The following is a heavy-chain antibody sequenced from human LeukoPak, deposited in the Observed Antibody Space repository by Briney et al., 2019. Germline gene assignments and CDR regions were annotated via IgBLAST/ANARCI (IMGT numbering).Heavy chain of an antibody. Sequence: SETLSLTCTVSGGSISSSSYYWGWIRQPPGKGLEWIGSIYYSGSTYYNPSLKSRVTISVDTSKNQFSLKLSSVTAADTAVYYCAREGYEPYFDYWGQGTLVTVSS. J-gene: IGHJ4*02. CDR1: GGSISSSSYY. V-gene: IGHV4-39*07. CDR2: IYYSGST. CDR3: AREGYEPYFDY. D-gene: IGHD1-1*01.